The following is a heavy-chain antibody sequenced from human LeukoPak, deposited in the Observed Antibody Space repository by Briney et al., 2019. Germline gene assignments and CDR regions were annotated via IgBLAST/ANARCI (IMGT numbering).Heavy chain of an antibody. Sequence: GSLRLSCAASGFTFSSYAMSWVRQAPGKGLEWVSDISGSGISTYYADSVKGRFTISRDNAKNSLYLQMNSLRAEDTAVYYCARGQYFDWLPHYYMDVWGKGTTVTVSS. CDR3: ARGQYFDWLPHYYMDV. D-gene: IGHD3-9*01. V-gene: IGHV3-23*01. CDR1: GFTFSSYA. J-gene: IGHJ6*03. CDR2: ISGSGIST.